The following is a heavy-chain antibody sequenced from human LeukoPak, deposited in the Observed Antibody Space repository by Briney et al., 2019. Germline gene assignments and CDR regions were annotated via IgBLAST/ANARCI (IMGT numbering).Heavy chain of an antibody. CDR1: GYNFASYW. CDR2: IHPADSDT. Sequence: ESLKISCKGSGYNFASYWIAWVRQMPGKGLEWMGIIHPADSDTRYSPSFQGQVTISADKSISTAYLQWSSLRASDTAMYYCARSSSGWSFDYWGQGTLVTVSS. V-gene: IGHV5-51*01. D-gene: IGHD6-19*01. J-gene: IGHJ4*02. CDR3: ARSSSGWSFDY.